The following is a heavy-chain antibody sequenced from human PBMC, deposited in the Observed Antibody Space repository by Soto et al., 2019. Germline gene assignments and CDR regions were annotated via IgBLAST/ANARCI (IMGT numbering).Heavy chain of an antibody. CDR3: AKGDYHSSGTYRFSFDD. V-gene: IGHV3-9*01. J-gene: IGHJ4*02. CDR1: GFTFDEYA. Sequence: EGQLVESGGGLVQPGRSLRLLCAVSGFTFDEYAMHWVRQRPGKGLEWVSSIGWNSGSIDYAGSVKGRFTISRDNANKSLSLQMNNLRTEDTAVYYCAKGDYHSSGTYRFSFDDWGQGTLVTVSS. CDR2: IGWNSGSI. D-gene: IGHD3-16*02.